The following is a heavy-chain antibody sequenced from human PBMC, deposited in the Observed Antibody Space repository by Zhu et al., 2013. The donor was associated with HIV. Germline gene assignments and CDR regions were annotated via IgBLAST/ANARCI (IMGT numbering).Heavy chain of an antibody. D-gene: IGHD2-15*01. CDR2: IFPGNFDT. V-gene: IGHV5-51*01. CDR3: ARHEYGGHEGAY. J-gene: IGHJ4*02. CDR1: GYSFSTSW. Sequence: EVQLVQSGAEVKKPGESLKISCKGSGYSFSTSWIGWVRQMPGKGLEWMGIIFPGNFDTRYSPSFQGHVTISVDKSISTAYLQWSSLKASDTAIYFVARHEYGGHEGAYWGQGTLVTVSS.